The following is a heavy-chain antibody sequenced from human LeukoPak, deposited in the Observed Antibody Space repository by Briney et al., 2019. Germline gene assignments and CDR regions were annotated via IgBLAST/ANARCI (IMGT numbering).Heavy chain of an antibody. CDR2: LYYNGST. CDR1: GGSISNYY. Sequence: SETLSLTCTVSGGSISNYYWNWIRQPPGKGLEWIGYLYYNGSTNCNPSLKSRVTISVDTSKNQFSLRLNSVTAADTAVYYCARRGWGNWFDPWAREPWSPSPQ. J-gene: IGHJ5*02. D-gene: IGHD6-19*01. CDR3: ARRGWGNWFDP. V-gene: IGHV4-59*08.